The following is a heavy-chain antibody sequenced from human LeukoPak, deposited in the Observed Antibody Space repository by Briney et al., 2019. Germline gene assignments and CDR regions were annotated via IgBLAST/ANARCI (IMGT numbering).Heavy chain of an antibody. Sequence: ASVKVSCKASGYMFTMYAVHWVRQAPGQRLEWMGWINPGNGNTKYPQKFQGRVTITRGTSASTVYMELNSLRSEDTAVYYCARDSDFGPTTVTKPGGMDVWGQGTTVTVSS. D-gene: IGHD4-17*01. CDR2: INPGNGNT. J-gene: IGHJ6*02. CDR1: GYMFTMYA. V-gene: IGHV1-3*01. CDR3: ARDSDFGPTTVTKPGGMDV.